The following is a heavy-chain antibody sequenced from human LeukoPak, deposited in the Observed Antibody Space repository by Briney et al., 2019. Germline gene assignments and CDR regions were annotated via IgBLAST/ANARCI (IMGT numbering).Heavy chain of an antibody. CDR3: AAGGHGIGYHFDY. CDR1: GGSISSYY. V-gene: IGHV4-59*08. Sequence: SETLSLTCTVSGGSISSYYWSWIRQPPGKGLEWIGYIDYSESTNYNPSLKSRVTISVDTSKNQFSLKLSSVTAADTAVYYCAAGGHGIGYHFDYWGQGTLVTVSS. J-gene: IGHJ4*02. D-gene: IGHD1-26*01. CDR2: IDYSEST.